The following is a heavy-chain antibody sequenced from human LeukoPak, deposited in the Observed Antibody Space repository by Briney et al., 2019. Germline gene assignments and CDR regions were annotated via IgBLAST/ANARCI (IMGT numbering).Heavy chain of an antibody. Sequence: GRSLRLSCAASGFTFDDYAMHWVRQAPGKGLEWVSGISWNSGSIGYADSVKGRFTISRDNAKNSLYLQMNSLRAEDKALYYCAKALGDYSNYLYYFDYWGQGTLVTVSS. CDR2: ISWNSGSI. J-gene: IGHJ4*02. V-gene: IGHV3-9*01. CDR1: GFTFDDYA. D-gene: IGHD4-11*01. CDR3: AKALGDYSNYLYYFDY.